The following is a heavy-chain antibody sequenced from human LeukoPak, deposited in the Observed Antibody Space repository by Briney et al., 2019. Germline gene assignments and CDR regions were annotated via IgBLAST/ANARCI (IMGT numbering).Heavy chain of an antibody. D-gene: IGHD2-15*01. J-gene: IGHJ3*02. Sequence: SVKVSCKASGGTFSSYAISWVRHAPGQGLEWMGGIIPIFGTANYAQKFQGRVTITAHESTSTAYTELSSLRSEDTAVYYCARTKKGGSDAFDIWGQGTMVTVSS. CDR3: ARTKKGGSDAFDI. CDR2: IIPIFGTA. CDR1: GGTFSSYA. V-gene: IGHV1-69*13.